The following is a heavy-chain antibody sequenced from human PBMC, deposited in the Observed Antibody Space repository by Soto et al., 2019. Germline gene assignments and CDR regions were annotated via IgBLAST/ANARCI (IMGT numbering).Heavy chain of an antibody. V-gene: IGHV4-4*02. CDR2: IYHSGST. J-gene: IGHJ1*01. CDR3: ARETLDTAMAH. Sequence: PSETLSLTHAVSGASISSSTWWCWVRQPPGKGLEWIGEIYHSGSTNYNPSLKSRVTISVDKSKNQFSLKMNSVTAADTAVYYCARETLDTAMAHWGQGTRVTVS. D-gene: IGHD5-18*01. CDR1: GASISSSTW.